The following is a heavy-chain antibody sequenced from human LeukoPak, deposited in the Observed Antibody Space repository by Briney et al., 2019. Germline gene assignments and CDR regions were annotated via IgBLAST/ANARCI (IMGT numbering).Heavy chain of an antibody. D-gene: IGHD3-9*01. J-gene: IGHJ4*02. CDR1: GGSISSYY. CDR2: IYYSGST. V-gene: IGHV4-39*01. CDR3: ASARAAHYDILTGYYSSFDY. Sequence: KPSETLSLTCTVSGGSISSYYWGWIRQPPGKGLEWIGSIYYSGSTYYNPSLKSRVTISVDTSKNQFSLKLSSVTAADTAVYYCASARAAHYDILTGYYSSFDYWGQGTLVTVSS.